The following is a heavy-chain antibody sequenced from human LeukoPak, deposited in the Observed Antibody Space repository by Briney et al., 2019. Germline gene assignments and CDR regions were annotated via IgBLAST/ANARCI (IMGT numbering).Heavy chain of an antibody. J-gene: IGHJ5*02. CDR1: GGSISSGGYY. CDR3: ARDRPSSWRENWFDP. Sequence: TLSLTCTVSGGSISSGGYYWSWIRQHPGKGLEWIGYIYYSGSTYYNPSLKSRVTISVDTSKNQFSLKLSSVTAADTAVYHCARDRPSSWRENWFDPWGQGTLVTVSS. CDR2: IYYSGST. V-gene: IGHV4-31*03. D-gene: IGHD2-2*01.